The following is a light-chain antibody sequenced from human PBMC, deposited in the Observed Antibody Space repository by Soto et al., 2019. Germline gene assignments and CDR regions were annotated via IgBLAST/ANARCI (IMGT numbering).Light chain of an antibody. V-gene: IGLV2-14*01. Sequence: QSALTQPASVSGSPGQSITISCTGTSGDVGGYNYVSWFQQHPGKAPKLMIYVVSNRPSGVSNRFSGSKSGNTASLTISGLQAEDEADYYCSSYTSTSTVVFGGGTQLTVL. CDR2: VVS. CDR1: SGDVGGYNY. CDR3: SSYTSTSTVV. J-gene: IGLJ2*01.